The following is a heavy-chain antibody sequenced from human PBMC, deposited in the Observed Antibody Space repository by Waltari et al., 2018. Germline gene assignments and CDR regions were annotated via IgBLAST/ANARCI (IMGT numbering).Heavy chain of an antibody. CDR1: GFSFRGST. CDR2: IRRQPFNYAT. D-gene: IGHD1-1*01. Sequence: EVQVVESGGGLVQPGGSLTRSCATSGFSFRGSTIHWVRQTSGRGLEWVGRIRRQPFNYATAYSESVKGRFTISRDDSKNTAYLQMNNLMTEDTAVYYCSGGEVTGTDFWGQGTLVTVSS. CDR3: SGGEVTGTDF. J-gene: IGHJ4*02. V-gene: IGHV3-73*01.